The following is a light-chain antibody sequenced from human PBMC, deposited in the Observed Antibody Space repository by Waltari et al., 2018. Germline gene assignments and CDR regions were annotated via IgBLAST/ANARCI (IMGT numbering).Light chain of an antibody. V-gene: IGLV4-69*01. CDR1: SGHSSNI. CDR3: QTGGHGTWV. CDR2: VNSDGSN. J-gene: IGLJ3*02. Sequence: QLVLTQSPSASASLGASVKLTCTLSSGHSSNIIAWLQQQPEKGPRYLMKVNSDGSNSKGDDIPDRFSGSSSGAEPYLTISSVQSEDEADYYCQTGGHGTWVFGGGTTLTVL.